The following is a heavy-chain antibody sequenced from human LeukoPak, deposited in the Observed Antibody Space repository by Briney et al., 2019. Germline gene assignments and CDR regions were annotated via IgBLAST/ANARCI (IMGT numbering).Heavy chain of an antibody. D-gene: IGHD2-2*01. J-gene: IGHJ4*02. Sequence: ASVKVSCKASGYTFTGYYMHWVRQAPGQGLEWMGWISPNSGDTDIAQKFQGRVTMTRDTSISTAYMELSRLRSDDTAVYYCARGRDIVVVPAATQNDYWGQGTLVTVSS. CDR3: ARGRDIVVVPAATQNDY. CDR2: ISPNSGDT. CDR1: GYTFTGYY. V-gene: IGHV1-2*02.